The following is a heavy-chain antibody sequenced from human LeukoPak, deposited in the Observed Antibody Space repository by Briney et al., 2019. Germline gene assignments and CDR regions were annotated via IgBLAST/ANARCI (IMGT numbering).Heavy chain of an antibody. Sequence: GGSLRLSCAASGFTFSSYAMHWVRQAPGKGLEWVAVISYDGSNKYYADSVKGRFTISRDNSKNTLYLQMNSLRAEDTAVYYCARDVEGSCYDWGQGTLVTVSS. CDR3: ARDVEGSCYD. J-gene: IGHJ4*02. V-gene: IGHV3-30*04. D-gene: IGHD2-15*01. CDR1: GFTFSSYA. CDR2: ISYDGSNK.